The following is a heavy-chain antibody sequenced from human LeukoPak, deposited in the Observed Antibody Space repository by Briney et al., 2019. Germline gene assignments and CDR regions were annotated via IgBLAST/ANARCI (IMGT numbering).Heavy chain of an antibody. CDR2: IYYSGRT. V-gene: IGHV4-59*01. D-gene: IGHD3-10*01. Sequence: SETLSLTCTVSGGSISSYYWSWIRQPPGKGLEWIGYIYYSGRTNYNPSLKSRVTISVDTSKNQFSLKLSSVTAADTAVYYCARGYVLLWFGDWGQGTLVTVSS. J-gene: IGHJ4*02. CDR3: ARGYVLLWFGD. CDR1: GGSISSYY.